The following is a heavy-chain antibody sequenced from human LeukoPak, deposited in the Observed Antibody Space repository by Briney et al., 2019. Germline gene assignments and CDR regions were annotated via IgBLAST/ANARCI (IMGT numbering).Heavy chain of an antibody. D-gene: IGHD6-19*01. CDR3: ARAATRPIAVAGY. V-gene: IGHV7-4-1*02. CDR2: INTNTGNP. CDR1: GYTFTSYY. J-gene: IGHJ4*02. Sequence: ASVKVSCKASGYTFTSYYMHWVRQAPGQGLEWMGWINTNTGNPTYAQGFTGRFVFSLDTSVSTAYLQISSLRAEDTAVYYCARAATRPIAVAGYWGQGTLVTVSS.